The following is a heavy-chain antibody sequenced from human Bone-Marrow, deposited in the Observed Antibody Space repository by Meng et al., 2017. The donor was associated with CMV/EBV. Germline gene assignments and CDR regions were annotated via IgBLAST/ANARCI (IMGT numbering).Heavy chain of an antibody. Sequence: SETLSLTCTVSGYSISSSSYYWGWIRQPPGKGLEWIGSIYYSGSTYYNPSLKSRVTISVDTSKNQFSLKLSSVTAADTAVYYCASRGEDIVVVPAGNWGQGTLVTVSS. CDR3: ASRGEDIVVVPAGN. V-gene: IGHV4-39*07. CDR2: IYYSGST. CDR1: GYSISSSSYY. J-gene: IGHJ4*02. D-gene: IGHD2-2*01.